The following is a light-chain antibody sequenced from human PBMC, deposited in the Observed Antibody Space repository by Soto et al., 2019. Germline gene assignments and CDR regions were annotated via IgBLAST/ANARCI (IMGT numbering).Light chain of an antibody. J-gene: IGLJ3*02. CDR1: SSDVGTYNS. CDR2: DVS. CDR3: GSYTSSSAWV. Sequence: QSVLTQPASVSGSPGQSITVSCTGSSSDVGTYNSVSWYQQHPGKAPKLIIYDVSNRPSGVSNRFSGSKSGNTASLTTSGLQTEDEADYYCGSYTSSSAWVFGGGTKLTVL. V-gene: IGLV2-14*03.